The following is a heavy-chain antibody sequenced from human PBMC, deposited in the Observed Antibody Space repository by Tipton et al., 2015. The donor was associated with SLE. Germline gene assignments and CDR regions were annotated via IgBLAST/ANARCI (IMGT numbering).Heavy chain of an antibody. J-gene: IGHJ4*02. CDR2: ISYSGST. D-gene: IGHD3-10*01. CDR3: ARVTRGSAATLFDS. Sequence: TLSLTCTVAGGSFRSYYWSWIRQPPGKGLEWIAYISYSGSTTYNPSLKSRVTMSLDTSKSQFSLQFSSVTAADTAVYYCARVTRGSAATLFDSWGQGTRVTVSS. V-gene: IGHV4-59*01. CDR1: GGSFRSYY.